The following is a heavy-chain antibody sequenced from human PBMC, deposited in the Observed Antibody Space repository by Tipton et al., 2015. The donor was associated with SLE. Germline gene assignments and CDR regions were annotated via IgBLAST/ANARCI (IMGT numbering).Heavy chain of an antibody. CDR3: AKDPDGDLNWFDP. D-gene: IGHD4-17*01. V-gene: IGHV3-23*01. CDR2: ISGSGGST. Sequence: SLRLSCAASGFTFSDYYMSWIRQAPGKGLEWVSAISGSGGSTYYADSVKGRFTISRDNSKNTLYLQMNSLRAEDTAVYYCAKDPDGDLNWFDPWGQGTLVTVSS. J-gene: IGHJ5*02. CDR1: GFTFSDYY.